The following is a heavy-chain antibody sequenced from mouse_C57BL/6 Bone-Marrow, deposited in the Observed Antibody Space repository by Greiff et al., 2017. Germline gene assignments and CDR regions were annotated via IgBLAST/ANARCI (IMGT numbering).Heavy chain of an antibody. CDR1: GFTFSSYG. V-gene: IGHV5-6*01. Sequence: EVQRVESGGDLVKPGGSLKLSCAASGFTFSSYGMSWVRQTPDKRLEWVATISSGGSYTYYPDSVKGRFTISRDNAKNTLYLQMSRLKSEDTAMYYCARLGLRQFAYWGQGTLVTVSA. CDR2: ISSGGSYT. D-gene: IGHD2-4*01. J-gene: IGHJ3*01. CDR3: ARLGLRQFAY.